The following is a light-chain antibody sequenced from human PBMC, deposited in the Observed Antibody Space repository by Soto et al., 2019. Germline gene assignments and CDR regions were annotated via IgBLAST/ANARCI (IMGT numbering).Light chain of an antibody. CDR1: QSVTSSY. CDR2: GAS. J-gene: IGKJ1*01. CDR3: QQYGSSVWT. Sequence: IVLTQSPGTLPLTPGERATLSCRASQSVTSSYLAWYQQKPGQAPRLLIYGASSRATDIPDRFSGSGSGTDFTLTISRLEPEDFAVYYCQQYGSSVWTFGQGTKVDIK. V-gene: IGKV3-20*01.